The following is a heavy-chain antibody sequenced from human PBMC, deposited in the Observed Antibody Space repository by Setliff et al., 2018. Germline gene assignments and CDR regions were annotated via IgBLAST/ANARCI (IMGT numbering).Heavy chain of an antibody. V-gene: IGHV4-59*12. CDR2: IYYSGST. CDR3: ARATRKDYVWGSYLLGALDY. CDR1: GGSISSYY. Sequence: SETLSLTCTVSGGSISSYYWNWIRQPPGKGLEWIGYIYYSGSTNYNPSLKSRVTISVNTSKNQFSLKLSSVTAADTAVYYCARATRKDYVWGSYLLGALDYWGQGTLVTVSS. J-gene: IGHJ4*02. D-gene: IGHD3-16*02.